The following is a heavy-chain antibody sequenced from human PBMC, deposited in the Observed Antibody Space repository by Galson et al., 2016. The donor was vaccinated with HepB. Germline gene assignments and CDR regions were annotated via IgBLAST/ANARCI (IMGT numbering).Heavy chain of an antibody. CDR2: TYYRSKWYN. V-gene: IGHV6-1*01. Sequence: CAISGDSVTNNGAAWTWIRQSPSTGREWLGRTYYRSKWYNTYAVSVKSRITINPATSKNQFSLHLNSVTPEDTAVYYCARLPRLGIEPYYFDYWGQGTLVTVSS. D-gene: IGHD1-14*01. CDR3: ARLPRLGIEPYYFDY. J-gene: IGHJ4*02. CDR1: GDSVTNNGAA.